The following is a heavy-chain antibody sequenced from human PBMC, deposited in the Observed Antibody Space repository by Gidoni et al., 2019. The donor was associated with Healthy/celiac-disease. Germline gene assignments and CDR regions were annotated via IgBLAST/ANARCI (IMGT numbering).Heavy chain of an antibody. CDR3: AKGGGQWLVRLDY. J-gene: IGHJ4*02. CDR1: GFTFSSYG. V-gene: IGHV3-30*18. D-gene: IGHD6-19*01. CDR2: RSYDGSNK. Sequence: QVQLVESGGGVVQPGRSLSLSCAASGFTFSSYGMHWVRQAPGKGLEWVAVRSYDGSNKYYADSVKGRFTISRDNSKNTLYLQMNSLRAEDTAVYYCAKGGGQWLVRLDYWGQGTLVTVSS.